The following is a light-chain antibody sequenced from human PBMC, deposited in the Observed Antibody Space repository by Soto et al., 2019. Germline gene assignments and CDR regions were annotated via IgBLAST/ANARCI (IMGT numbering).Light chain of an antibody. Sequence: EIVMTQSPATLSVSPGERATLSCRASQSVSSNLAWYQQKPGQAPRLLIYGASTRATGIPARFSGSGSGTEFTLTISSLEPEDFAVYYCQQRSYWPGTFGQGTKVDIK. CDR2: GAS. CDR3: QQRSYWPGT. V-gene: IGKV3-15*01. J-gene: IGKJ1*01. CDR1: QSVSSN.